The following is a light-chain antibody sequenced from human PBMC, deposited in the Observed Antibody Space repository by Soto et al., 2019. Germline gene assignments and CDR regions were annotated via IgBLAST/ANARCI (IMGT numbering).Light chain of an antibody. CDR1: QSISSY. CDR3: QQRRNWPPLT. Sequence: EVVLTQSPATLSLSPGERATLSCRASQSISSYLAWYQQKPGQAPRLLIYDASNRATGIPVRFSGSGSGTDFTLTISSLEPEDFAVYYCQQRRNWPPLTFGGGTKVDIK. V-gene: IGKV3-11*01. CDR2: DAS. J-gene: IGKJ4*01.